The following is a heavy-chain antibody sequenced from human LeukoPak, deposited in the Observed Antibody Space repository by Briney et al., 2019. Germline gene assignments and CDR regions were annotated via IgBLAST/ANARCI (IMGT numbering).Heavy chain of an antibody. V-gene: IGHV1-2*02. J-gene: IGHJ4*01. D-gene: IGHD2-2*01. CDR2: INPNSGGT. CDR3: AREVGVVPAARY. CDR1: GYTFTGYY. Sequence: ASVKVSCKASGYTFTGYYMHWVRQAPGQGLEWMGWINPNSGGTNYAQKFQGRVTMTRDTSISTAYMELSRLRSDDTAVYYCAREVGVVPAARYWGHGTLVTVSS.